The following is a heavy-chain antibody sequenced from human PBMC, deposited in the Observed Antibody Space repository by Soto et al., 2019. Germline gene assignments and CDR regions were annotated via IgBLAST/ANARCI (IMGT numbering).Heavy chain of an antibody. CDR3: AREGREAGGGLGWYFDL. D-gene: IGHD3-16*01. CDR2: IWYDGSNK. CDR1: GFTFSSYG. V-gene: IGHV3-33*01. Sequence: QVQLVESGGGVVQPGRSLRLSCAASGFTFSSYGMHWVRQAPGKGLEWVAVIWYDGSNKYYADSVKGRFTISRDNSKNTLYLQMNSLRAEDTAVYYCAREGREAGGGLGWYFDLWGRGTLVTVSS. J-gene: IGHJ2*01.